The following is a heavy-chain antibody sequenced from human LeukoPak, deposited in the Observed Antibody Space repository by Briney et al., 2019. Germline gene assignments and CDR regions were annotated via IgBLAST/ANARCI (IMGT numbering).Heavy chain of an antibody. CDR1: GYTFTSYG. Sequence: GASVKVSCKASGYTFTSYGISWVRQAPGQGLEWMGWISAYNGNTNYAQKLQGRVTMTTDTSTSTAYMELRSLRSDDTAVYYCARDHAEDTMVRGGPDAFDIWGQGTMVTVSS. V-gene: IGHV1-18*01. CDR3: ARDHAEDTMVRGGPDAFDI. D-gene: IGHD3-10*01. CDR2: ISAYNGNT. J-gene: IGHJ3*02.